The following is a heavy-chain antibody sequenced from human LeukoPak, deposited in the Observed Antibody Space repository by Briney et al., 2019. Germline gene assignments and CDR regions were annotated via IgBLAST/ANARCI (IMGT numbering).Heavy chain of an antibody. J-gene: IGHJ6*03. Sequence: PGGSLRLSCAASGFTFSSYWMHWVRQAPGKGLVWVSRINSDGSSTSYADSVKGRFTISRDNAKNTLYLQMNSLRAEDTAVYYCAREGKDRTGQYYYMDVWGKGTTVTISS. V-gene: IGHV3-74*01. CDR1: GFTFSSYW. CDR2: INSDGSST. D-gene: IGHD1-14*01. CDR3: AREGKDRTGQYYYMDV.